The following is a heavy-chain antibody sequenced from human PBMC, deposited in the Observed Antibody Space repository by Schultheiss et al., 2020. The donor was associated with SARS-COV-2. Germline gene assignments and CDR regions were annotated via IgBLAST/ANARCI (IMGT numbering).Heavy chain of an antibody. V-gene: IGHV3-21*01. CDR2: ISSSSSYI. CDR1: GFTFSSYA. J-gene: IGHJ4*02. Sequence: GGSLRLSCAASGFTFSSYAVHWVRQAPGKGLEWVSSISSSSSYIYYADSVKGRFTISRDNSKNTMYLQMSALGAEDTAVYYCARAGVVDYWGQGTLVTVSS. CDR3: ARAGVVDY. D-gene: IGHD3-3*01.